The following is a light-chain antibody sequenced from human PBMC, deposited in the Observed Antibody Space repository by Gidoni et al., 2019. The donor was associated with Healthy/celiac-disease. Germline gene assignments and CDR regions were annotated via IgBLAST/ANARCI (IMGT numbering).Light chain of an antibody. J-gene: IGLJ2*01. CDR3: QSYDSSLSPQ. CDR1: GSNIGAGYD. CDR2: GNS. V-gene: IGLV1-40*01. Sequence: QSVLTQPPSVSGAPGQRVTLSCTGCGSNIGAGYDVHWYQQLPGTAPKLLIYGNSNRPSGVPDRFSGSKSGTSASLAITGLQAEDEADYYCQSYDSSLSPQFGGGTKLTVL.